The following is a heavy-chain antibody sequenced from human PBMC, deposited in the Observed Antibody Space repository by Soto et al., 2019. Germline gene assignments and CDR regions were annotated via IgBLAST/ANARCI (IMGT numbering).Heavy chain of an antibody. D-gene: IGHD1-7*01. Sequence: SETLSLTCAVYGGSFSGYYWSWIRQPPGKGLEWIGEINHSGSTNYNPSLKSRVTISVGTSKNQFSLKLSSVTAADTAVYYCARKIRVGQLRVYYYYGMDVWGQGTTVTVSS. CDR1: GGSFSGYY. V-gene: IGHV4-34*01. J-gene: IGHJ6*02. CDR2: INHSGST. CDR3: ARKIRVGQLRVYYYYGMDV.